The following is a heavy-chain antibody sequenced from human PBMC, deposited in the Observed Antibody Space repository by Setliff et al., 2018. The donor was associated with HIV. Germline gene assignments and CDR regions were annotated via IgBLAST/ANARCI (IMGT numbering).Heavy chain of an antibody. CDR1: GGSFSDNY. J-gene: IGHJ4*02. V-gene: IGHV4-4*07. Sequence: SETLSLTCAVYGGSFSDNYWSWIRQSPGKGLEWIGHIYISGSTNYNPSFNSRVTMSVDTSKNQFSLRLTSVTAADTAMYHCARDRSSGWSKDWLLSPEKFFDYWGQGTLVTVSS. CDR3: ARDRSSGWSKDWLLSPEKFFDY. CDR2: IYISGST. D-gene: IGHD3-9*01.